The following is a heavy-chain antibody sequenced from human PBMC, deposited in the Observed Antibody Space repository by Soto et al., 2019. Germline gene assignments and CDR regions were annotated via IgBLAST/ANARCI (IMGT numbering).Heavy chain of an antibody. CDR3: ARDWYYYDSSGYYYFDY. CDR1: GYTFTSYG. Sequence: QVQLVQSGAEVKKPGASVKVSCKASGYTFTSYGISWVRQAPGQGLEWMGWISAYNGNTNYAQKLQGRVTMTTDTSTSIAYRELRSLRSDNTAVYYCARDWYYYDSSGYYYFDYWGQGTLVTVSS. V-gene: IGHV1-18*04. D-gene: IGHD3-22*01. J-gene: IGHJ4*02. CDR2: ISAYNGNT.